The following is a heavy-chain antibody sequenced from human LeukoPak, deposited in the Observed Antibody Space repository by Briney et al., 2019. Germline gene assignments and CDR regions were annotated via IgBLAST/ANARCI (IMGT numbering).Heavy chain of an antibody. CDR2: IYYSGST. V-gene: IGHV4-38-2*02. CDR3: ARDSISSGGFDY. CDR1: GFTFSDYY. Sequence: GSLRLSCATSGFTFSDYYMSRIRQPPGKGLEWIGSIYYSGSTYYNPSLKSRVTISVDTSKNQFSLKLSSVTAADTAVYYCARDSISSGGFDYWGQGTLVTVSS. D-gene: IGHD6-19*01. J-gene: IGHJ4*02.